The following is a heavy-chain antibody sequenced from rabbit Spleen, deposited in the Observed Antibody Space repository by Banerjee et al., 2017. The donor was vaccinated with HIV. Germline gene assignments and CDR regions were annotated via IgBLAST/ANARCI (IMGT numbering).Heavy chain of an antibody. J-gene: IGHJ6*01. CDR2: MDTGSSGFT. CDR3: ARDTSTSFSTYGMDL. CDR1: GVSFNDDYV. D-gene: IGHD1-1*01. V-gene: IGHV1S45*01. Sequence: QQQLVESGGGLVKPGASLTLTCKASGVSFNDDYVMCWVRQAPGKGLKWIACMDTGSSGFTYFATWAKGRFTCSKTSSTTVTLQMTRLTAADTATYFCARDTSTSFSTYGMDLWGPGTLVTVS.